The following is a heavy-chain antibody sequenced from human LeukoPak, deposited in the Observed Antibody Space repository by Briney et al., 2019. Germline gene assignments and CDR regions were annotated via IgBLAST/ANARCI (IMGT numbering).Heavy chain of an antibody. D-gene: IGHD3-16*02. CDR1: GLTLSNVW. V-gene: IGHV3-23*01. Sequence: GGSLRLSCAVSGLTLSNVWMNWVRQAPGKGLEWVSAISGSGGSTYYADSVKGRFTISRDNSKNTLYLQMNSLRAEDTAVYYCAKGGLTVIDYWGQGTLVTVSS. J-gene: IGHJ4*02. CDR3: AKGGLTVIDY. CDR2: ISGSGGST.